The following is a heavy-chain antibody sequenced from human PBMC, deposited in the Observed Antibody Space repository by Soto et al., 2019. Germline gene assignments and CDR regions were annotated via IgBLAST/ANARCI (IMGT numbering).Heavy chain of an antibody. Sequence: QVQLVESGGCVVQPGRSLRLSCAASGFTFRNYGMHWVRQAPGKGLEWVALIWYDGSNKFYTDSVKGRFTISRDNSKSTLHPQMNSLRAEDTAVYYCTRDVSSRYFDLWGRGSLVTVSS. CDR1: GFTFRNYG. V-gene: IGHV3-33*01. J-gene: IGHJ2*01. CDR3: TRDVSSRYFDL. CDR2: IWYDGSNK.